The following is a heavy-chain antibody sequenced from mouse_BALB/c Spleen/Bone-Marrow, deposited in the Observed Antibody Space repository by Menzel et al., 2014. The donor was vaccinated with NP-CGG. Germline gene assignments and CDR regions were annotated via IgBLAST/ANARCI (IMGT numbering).Heavy chain of an antibody. CDR2: INPSTGYT. V-gene: IGHV1-7*01. CDR3: ARSRTGTYFDY. CDR1: GYTFTSYW. Sequence: VQLQQSGAELAKPGASVKMSCKASGYTFTSYWMHWVKQRPGQGLEWIGYINPSTGYTEYNQKFKDKATLTADKSSSTAYMQLSSLTSEDSAVYCCARSRTGTYFDYWAKAPLSQSPQ. J-gene: IGHJ2*01. D-gene: IGHD4-1*01.